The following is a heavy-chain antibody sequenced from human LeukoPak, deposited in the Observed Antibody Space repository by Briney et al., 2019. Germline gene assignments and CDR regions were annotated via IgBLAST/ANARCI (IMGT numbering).Heavy chain of an antibody. J-gene: IGHJ4*02. V-gene: IGHV1-18*01. Sequence: ASVKVSCKASGYTFTSYGISWVRQAPGQGLEWMGWISAYNGNTNYAQKFQGRVTMTTDTSTGTAYMELRSLRSDDTAVYYCARESESPPYATPGDYWGQGTLVTVSS. CDR3: ARESESPPYATPGDY. CDR1: GYTFTSYG. D-gene: IGHD2-2*01. CDR2: ISAYNGNT.